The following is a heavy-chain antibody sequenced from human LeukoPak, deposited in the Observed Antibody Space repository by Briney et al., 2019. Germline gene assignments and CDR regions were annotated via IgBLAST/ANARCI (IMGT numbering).Heavy chain of an antibody. CDR1: GFTFSSYS. J-gene: IGHJ4*02. D-gene: IGHD3-3*01. CDR2: ISSSSSYI. Sequence: GSLRLSCAASGFTFSSYSMNWVRQAPGKGLEWVSSISSSSSYIYYADSVKGRFTISRDNAKNSLYLQMNSLRAEDTAVYYCARVTIFGVAFDYWGQGTLVTVSS. CDR3: ARVTIFGVAFDY. V-gene: IGHV3-21*01.